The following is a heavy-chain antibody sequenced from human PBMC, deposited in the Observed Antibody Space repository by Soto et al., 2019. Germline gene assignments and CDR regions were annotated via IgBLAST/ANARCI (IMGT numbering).Heavy chain of an antibody. V-gene: IGHV3-23*01. D-gene: IGHD5-18*01. CDR3: AKSWGDTWQESAFDV. CDR1: GFGFSAYS. CDR2: MSATGGST. J-gene: IGHJ3*01. Sequence: ELQLLESGGDLIQPGGSLRLSCAASGFGFSAYSMSWVRQAPGKGLEWVSGMSATGGSTYYIDSVKGRFIISRDNSRKTLYLQMNCLRADDTAIYYCAKSWGDTWQESAFDVWGLGTMVTV.